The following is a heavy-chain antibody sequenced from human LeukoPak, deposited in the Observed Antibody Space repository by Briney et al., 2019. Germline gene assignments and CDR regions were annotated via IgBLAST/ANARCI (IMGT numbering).Heavy chain of an antibody. J-gene: IGHJ4*02. CDR2: IYYSGST. CDR1: GGSISSSSYY. D-gene: IGHD2-21*02. Sequence: SETLPLTCTVSGGSISSSSYYWGWIRQPPGKGLEWIGSIYYSGSTYYNPSLKSRVTISVDASKNQFSLKLSSVTAADTAVYYCARGTRVVVTFFDYWGQGTLVTVSS. CDR3: ARGTRVVVTFFDY. V-gene: IGHV4-39*07.